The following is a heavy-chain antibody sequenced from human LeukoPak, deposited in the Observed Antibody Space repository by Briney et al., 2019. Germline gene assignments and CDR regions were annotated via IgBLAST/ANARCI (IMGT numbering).Heavy chain of an antibody. D-gene: IGHD6-13*01. CDR2: FYYSGST. CDR3: ARHLYSSSRNPTFDY. CDR1: GGSISSSSFY. Sequence: PSETLSLTCTVPGGSISSSSFYWGWIRQPPGKGLEWLGSFYYSGSTYSNPSLKSRVTISVDTSKNQFSLKLSSVTAADTAVYYCARHLYSSSRNPTFDYWGQGTLVTVSS. J-gene: IGHJ4*02. V-gene: IGHV4-39*01.